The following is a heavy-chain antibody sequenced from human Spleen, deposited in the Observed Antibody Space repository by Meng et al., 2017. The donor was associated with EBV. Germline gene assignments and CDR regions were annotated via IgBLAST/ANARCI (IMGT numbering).Heavy chain of an antibody. J-gene: IGHJ4*02. Sequence: VPPGASPRLSCAASEFTFRSYWMHWVRQAPGEGLVWVSRINEDGATTTYADSVKGRFTISRDNAKNTLYLQMNSLRAEDTAVYYCSRDLAGSDDYWGQGTLVTVSS. CDR3: SRDLAGSDDY. CDR1: EFTFRSYW. CDR2: INEDGATT. D-gene: IGHD1-14*01. V-gene: IGHV3-74*03.